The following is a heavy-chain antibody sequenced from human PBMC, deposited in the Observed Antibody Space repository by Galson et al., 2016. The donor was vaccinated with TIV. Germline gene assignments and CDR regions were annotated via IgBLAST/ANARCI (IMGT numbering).Heavy chain of an antibody. CDR2: VSYEGSKQ. V-gene: IGHV3-30*19. Sequence: SLRLSCAASGFTFSDYGMHWVRQAPVKGLVWVALVSYEGSKQLYAGSVQGRFTISRDNSKNMVFLQMNSLRPEDTAVYYCAKGPYNYYYMDVWGKGTTVTVSS. J-gene: IGHJ6*03. CDR3: AKGPYNYYYMDV. CDR1: GFTFSDYG.